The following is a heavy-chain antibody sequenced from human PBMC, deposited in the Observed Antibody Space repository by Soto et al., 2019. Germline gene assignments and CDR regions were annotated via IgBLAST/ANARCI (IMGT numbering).Heavy chain of an antibody. CDR1: GDSISSRSYY. CDR2: IYYSGST. Sequence: SETLSLTCTVTGDSISSRSYYWGWILQPPGKGLEWIGSIYYSGSTYNNPSLRSRVSMSIDTSKDQFSLKLKSVTAADTALYFCARQRTSVVTQAYFDVWGQGSLVTVS. V-gene: IGHV4-39*01. J-gene: IGHJ4*02. D-gene: IGHD2-21*02. CDR3: ARQRTSVVTQAYFDV.